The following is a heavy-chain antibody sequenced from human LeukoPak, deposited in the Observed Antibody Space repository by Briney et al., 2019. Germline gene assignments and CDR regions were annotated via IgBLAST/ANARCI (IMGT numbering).Heavy chain of an antibody. CDR3: ARAEYYGSGSYSTPLDY. J-gene: IGHJ4*02. D-gene: IGHD3-10*01. CDR1: GGTFSSYA. V-gene: IGHV1-69*13. Sequence: ASVKVSCKASGGTFSSYAISWVRQAPGQGLGWMGGIIPIFGTANYAQKFQGRVTITADESTSTAYMELSSLRSEDTAVYYCARAEYYGSGSYSTPLDYWGQGTLVTVSS. CDR2: IIPIFGTA.